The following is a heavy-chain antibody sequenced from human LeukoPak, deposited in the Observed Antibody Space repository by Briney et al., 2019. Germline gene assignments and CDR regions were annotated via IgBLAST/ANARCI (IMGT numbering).Heavy chain of an antibody. CDR2: INHSGST. D-gene: IGHD7-27*01. V-gene: IGHV4-34*01. Sequence: SETLSLTCAVYGGSFSGYYWSWIRQPPGKGLEWIGEINHSGSTNYNPSLRSRVTISVDTSKNQFSLKLSSVIAADAAVYYCARGQTTGVGAFDIWGQGTMVTVSS. J-gene: IGHJ3*02. CDR1: GGSFSGYY. CDR3: ARGQTTGVGAFDI.